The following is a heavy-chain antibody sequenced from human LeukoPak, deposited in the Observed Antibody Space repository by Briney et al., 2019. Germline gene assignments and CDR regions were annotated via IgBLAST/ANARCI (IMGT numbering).Heavy chain of an antibody. CDR3: ARIWFGELFPFDY. V-gene: IGHV2-5*01. CDR2: IYWNNNE. Sequence: ESGPTLVKPTQTLTLTCTFSGFALSARAVGVGWIRQPPGKALEWLALIYWNNNERYSRSLKSRLTITKDTSKNQVVLTMTNVDPLDTGTYCCARIWFGELFPFDYWGQGTLVTVSS. J-gene: IGHJ4*02. CDR1: GFALSARAVG. D-gene: IGHD3-10*01.